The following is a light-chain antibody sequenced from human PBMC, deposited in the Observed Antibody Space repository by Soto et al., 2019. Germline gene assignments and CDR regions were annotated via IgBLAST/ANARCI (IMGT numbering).Light chain of an antibody. V-gene: IGLV1-40*01. CDR3: QSYDSSLSGYDV. J-gene: IGLJ1*01. CDR1: SSNIGAGYD. Sequence: QSVLTQPPSVSGAPGQRVTISCTGSSSNIGAGYDVHWYQQLPGTAPKLLIYGNSNRPSGVPDRFYGSKSGTSASLAITGLQAEDEADYYCQSYDSSLSGYDVFGTGTKLTVL. CDR2: GNS.